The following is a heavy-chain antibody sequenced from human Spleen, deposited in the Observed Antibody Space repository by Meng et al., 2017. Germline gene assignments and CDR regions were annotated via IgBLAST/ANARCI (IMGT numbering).Heavy chain of an antibody. J-gene: IGHJ4*02. V-gene: IGHV1-18*01. Sequence: VQLLQSGTEVKKRGATVKISCKVSGYPLSTDGFSWVRQAPGQGLEWLGWINTYNGKTDYAQKFQGRVTMTADTSTRTAYMELRSLRSDDTAVYYCATRGNPYLNCWGQGTLVTVSS. CDR3: ATRGNPYLNC. CDR2: INTYNGKT. CDR1: GYPLSTDG.